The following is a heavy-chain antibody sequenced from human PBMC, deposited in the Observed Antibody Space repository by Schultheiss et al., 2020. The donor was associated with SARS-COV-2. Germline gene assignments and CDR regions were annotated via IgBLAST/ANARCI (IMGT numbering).Heavy chain of an antibody. CDR2: INAGNGNT. CDR1: GYTFTSYA. J-gene: IGHJ5*02. V-gene: IGHV1-3*01. Sequence: ASVKVSCKASGYTFTSYAMHWVRQAPGHRLEWMGWINAGNGNTKYSQKFQGRVTITRDTSASTAYMELSSLRSEDTAVYYCARTPLSSGWYAGNNWFDPWGQGTLVTVSS. D-gene: IGHD6-19*01. CDR3: ARTPLSSGWYAGNNWFDP.